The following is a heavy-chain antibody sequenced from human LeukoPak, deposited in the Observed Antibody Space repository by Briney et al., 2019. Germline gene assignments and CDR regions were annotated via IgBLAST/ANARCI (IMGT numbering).Heavy chain of an antibody. CDR1: GYTFTGYY. CDR3: ASVASQYYYDSSGLDY. Sequence: ASVKVSCKASGYTFTGYYMHWVRQAPGQGLEWMGWINPNSGGTNYAQKFQGRVTMTRDTSISTAYMELSRLRSDDTAVYYCASVASQYYYDSSGLDYWGQGTLVPVSS. V-gene: IGHV1-2*02. J-gene: IGHJ4*02. D-gene: IGHD3-22*01. CDR2: INPNSGGT.